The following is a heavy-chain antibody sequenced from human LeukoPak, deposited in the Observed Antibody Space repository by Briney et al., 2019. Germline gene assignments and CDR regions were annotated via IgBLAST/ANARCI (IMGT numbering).Heavy chain of an antibody. CDR1: GGTFSSYA. CDR2: IIPIFGTA. Sequence: GAAVKVSCKASGGTFSSYAISWVRQAPGQGLEWMGGIIPIFGTANYAQKFQGRVTITADKSTSTAYMELSSLRSEDTAVYYCATQPPTGTTLGGEIDYWGQGTLVTVSS. CDR3: ATQPPTGTTLGGEIDY. D-gene: IGHD1-1*01. J-gene: IGHJ4*02. V-gene: IGHV1-69*06.